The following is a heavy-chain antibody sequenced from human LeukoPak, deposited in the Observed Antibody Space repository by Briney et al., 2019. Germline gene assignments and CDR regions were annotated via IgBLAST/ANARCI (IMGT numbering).Heavy chain of an antibody. J-gene: IGHJ4*02. Sequence: RWASVKVSCKASGYTFTSYGISWVRQAPGQGLEWMGWISAYNGNTNYAQKLQGRVTMTTDTSTSTAYMELRSLRSDDTAVYYCAIMYYYDSSGYRRDYFDYWGQGTLVTVSS. V-gene: IGHV1-18*01. CDR1: GYTFTSYG. CDR3: AIMYYYDSSGYRRDYFDY. D-gene: IGHD3-22*01. CDR2: ISAYNGNT.